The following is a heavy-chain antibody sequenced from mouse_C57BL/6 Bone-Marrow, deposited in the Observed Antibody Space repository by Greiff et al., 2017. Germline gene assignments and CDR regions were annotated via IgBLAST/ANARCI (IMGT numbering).Heavy chain of an antibody. CDR1: GFTFSSYA. J-gene: IGHJ2*01. D-gene: IGHD1-1*01. Sequence: DVQLVESGGGLVKPGGSLKLSCAASGFTFSSYAMSWVRQTPEKRLAWVATISDGGSYTDYPAHVKGRFTISRDNAKNNLYLQMNHLKSEDTAMYYCAREGNYGSRRSYGDDWGKGTTLTVSS. V-gene: IGHV5-4*01. CDR3: AREGNYGSRRSYGDD. CDR2: ISDGGSYT.